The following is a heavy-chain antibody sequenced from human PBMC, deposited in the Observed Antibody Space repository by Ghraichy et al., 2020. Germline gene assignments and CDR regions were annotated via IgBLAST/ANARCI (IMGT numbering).Heavy chain of an antibody. CDR1: GYTFTSYD. J-gene: IGHJ6*02. V-gene: IGHV1-8*01. Sequence: ASVKVSCKASGYTFTSYDINWVRQATGQGLEWMGWMNPNSGNTGYAQKFQGRVTMTRNTSISTAYMELSSLRSEDTAVYYCARGHGPYFWSGYSYYYGMDVWGQGTTVTVSS. CDR3: ARGHGPYFWSGYSYYYGMDV. D-gene: IGHD3-3*01. CDR2: MNPNSGNT.